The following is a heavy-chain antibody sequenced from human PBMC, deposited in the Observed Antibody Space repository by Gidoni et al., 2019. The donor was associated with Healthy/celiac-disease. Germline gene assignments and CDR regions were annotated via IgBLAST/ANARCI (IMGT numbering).Heavy chain of an antibody. J-gene: IGHJ4*02. Sequence: EVQLVQSGGGLVKPGGSLRLSCAASGFTFSNAWRSWVRQAPGKGLEGVGRIKSKTDGGTTDYAAPVKGRFTISRDDSKNTLYLQMNSLKTEDTAVYYCTTDGPYYYDSSGYPPFDYWGQGTLVTVSS. CDR1: GFTFSNAW. CDR2: IKSKTDGGTT. D-gene: IGHD3-22*01. CDR3: TTDGPYYYDSSGYPPFDY. V-gene: IGHV3-15*01.